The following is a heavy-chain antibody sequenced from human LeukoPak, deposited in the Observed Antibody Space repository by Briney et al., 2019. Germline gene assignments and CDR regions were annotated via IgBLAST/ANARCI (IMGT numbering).Heavy chain of an antibody. CDR1: GGSISSGSSGSYY. J-gene: IGHJ4*02. D-gene: IGHD5-24*01. CDR3: ARHPVEMATRDYFDY. V-gene: IGHV4-61*02. CDR2: IHTSGST. Sequence: SETLSLTCSVSGGSISSGSSGSYYWSWIRQPAGKGLEWVGRIHTSGSTTYNPSLKSRVTISVNTSKNQFSLKLSSVTAADTAVYYCARHPVEMATRDYFDYWGQGTLVTVSS.